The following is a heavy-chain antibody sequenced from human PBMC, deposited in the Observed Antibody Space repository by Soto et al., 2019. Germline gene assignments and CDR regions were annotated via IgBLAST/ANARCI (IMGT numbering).Heavy chain of an antibody. D-gene: IGHD6-6*01. CDR1: GGSISSGDYY. CDR2: INHSGST. CDR3: AREGAAPYYYYGMDV. J-gene: IGHJ6*02. V-gene: IGHV4-39*07. Sequence: SETLSLTCTVSGGSISSGDYYWSWIRQPPGKGLQWIGQINHSGSTYYNPSLKSRVTISLYPSNDQFSLELDSVTAADTAVYYCAREGAAPYYYYGMDVWGQGTTVTVSS.